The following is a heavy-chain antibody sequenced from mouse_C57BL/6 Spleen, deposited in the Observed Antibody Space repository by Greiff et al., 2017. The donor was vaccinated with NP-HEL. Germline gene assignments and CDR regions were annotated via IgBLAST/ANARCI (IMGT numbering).Heavy chain of an antibody. CDR3: ARDLYYSTRYWYFDV. Sequence: EVQLQESGPGLVKPSQSLSLTCSVTGYSITSGYYWNWIRQFPGNKLEWMGYISYDGSNNYNPSLKNRISITRDTSKNQFFLKLNSVTTEDTATYYCARDLYYSTRYWYFDVWGTGTTVTVSS. D-gene: IGHD2-5*01. J-gene: IGHJ1*03. V-gene: IGHV3-6*01. CDR2: ISYDGSN. CDR1: GYSITSGYY.